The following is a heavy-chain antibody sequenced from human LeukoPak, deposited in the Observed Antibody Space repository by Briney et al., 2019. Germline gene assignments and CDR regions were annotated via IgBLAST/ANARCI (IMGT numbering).Heavy chain of an antibody. Sequence: GGSLRLSCAASGFTFSSYSMNWVRLAPGKGLEWVSSISSSSSYIYYADSVKGRFTISRDNAKNSLYLQMNSLRAEDTAVYYCARDITGTKAYWGQGTLVTVSS. D-gene: IGHD1-14*01. CDR1: GFTFSSYS. CDR2: ISSSSSYI. V-gene: IGHV3-21*01. J-gene: IGHJ4*02. CDR3: ARDITGTKAY.